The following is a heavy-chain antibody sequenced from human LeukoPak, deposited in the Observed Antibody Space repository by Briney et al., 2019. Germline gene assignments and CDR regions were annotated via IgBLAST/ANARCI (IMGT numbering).Heavy chain of an antibody. Sequence: GGSLRLSCAASGFTFSSYAMSWVRQAPGKGLEWVSTITGNGGATYSADFVRGRFTISRDNSKNTLYLQMNSLRAEDTAVYYCAGRTYSSMNYFDYWGQGTLVTVSS. V-gene: IGHV3-23*01. CDR2: ITGNGGAT. CDR1: GFTFSSYA. J-gene: IGHJ4*02. CDR3: AGRTYSSMNYFDY. D-gene: IGHD6-13*01.